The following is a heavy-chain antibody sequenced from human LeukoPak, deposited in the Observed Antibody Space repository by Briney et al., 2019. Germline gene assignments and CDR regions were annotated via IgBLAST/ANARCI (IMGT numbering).Heavy chain of an antibody. CDR2: IYYSGST. CDR3: ARGSRELYYFDY. J-gene: IGHJ4*02. D-gene: IGHD1-7*01. CDR1: GGSISSYY. Sequence: SETLSLTCTVSGGSISSYYWSWIRQPPGKGLEWIGYIYYSGSTKYIPSLKSRVTISVDASKTQFSLKLNSVTAADTAVYYCARGSRELYYFDYWGRGTLVTVSS. V-gene: IGHV4-59*01.